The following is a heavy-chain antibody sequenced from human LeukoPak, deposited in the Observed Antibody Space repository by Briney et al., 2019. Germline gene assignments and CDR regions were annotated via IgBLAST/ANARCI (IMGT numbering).Heavy chain of an antibody. J-gene: IGHJ4*02. CDR1: GGSISSGGYY. D-gene: IGHD3-22*01. CDR2: IYYSGST. V-gene: IGHV4-31*03. CDR3: ARATYYYDSSLLFDY. Sequence: SQTLSLTRTVSGGSISSGGYYWSWIRQHPGKGLEWIGYIYYSGSTYYNPSLKSRVTISVDTSKNQFSLKLSSVTAADTAVYYCARATYYYDSSLLFDYWGQGTLVTVSS.